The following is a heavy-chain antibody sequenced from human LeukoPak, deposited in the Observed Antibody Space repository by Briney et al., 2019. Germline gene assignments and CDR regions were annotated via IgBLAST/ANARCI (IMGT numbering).Heavy chain of an antibody. CDR1: GGSFSGYY. V-gene: IGHV4-34*01. CDR3: ASEYSSSPLPYYYYMDV. J-gene: IGHJ6*03. D-gene: IGHD6-6*01. CDR2: INHSGST. Sequence: SETLSLTCAVYGGSFSGYYWSWIRQPPGKGLEWTGEINHSGSTNYNPSLKSRVTISVDTSKNQFSLKLSSVTAADTAVYYCASEYSSSPLPYYYYMDVWGKGTTVTVSS.